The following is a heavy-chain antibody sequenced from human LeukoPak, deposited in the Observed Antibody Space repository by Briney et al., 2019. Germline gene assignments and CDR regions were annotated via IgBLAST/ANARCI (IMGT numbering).Heavy chain of an antibody. V-gene: IGHV3-33*01. CDR1: GFTFNNYG. Sequence: RGSLRLSCAASGFTFNNYGMHWVRHAPGKGLEWVAFIWNDGSNKYYADSGKGRFTISRDNSKNTLYLQMNSLRAEDTAVYFCARSGTYGDYDASLGMDVWGKGTTVTVSS. D-gene: IGHD4-17*01. J-gene: IGHJ6*03. CDR2: IWNDGSNK. CDR3: ARSGTYGDYDASLGMDV.